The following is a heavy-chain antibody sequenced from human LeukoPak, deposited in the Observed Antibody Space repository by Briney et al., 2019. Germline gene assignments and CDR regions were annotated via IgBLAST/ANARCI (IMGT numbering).Heavy chain of an antibody. D-gene: IGHD3-9*01. J-gene: IGHJ4*02. CDR1: GGTFSSYA. CDR3: AGGHYDILTGLDY. CDR2: IIPIFGTA. V-gene: IGHV1-69*06. Sequence: ASVKVSCKASGGTFSSYAISWVRQAPGQGLEWMGGIIPIFGTANYAQKFQGRVTITADKSASTAYMELSSLRSEDTAVYYCAGGHYDILTGLDYWGQGTLVTVSS.